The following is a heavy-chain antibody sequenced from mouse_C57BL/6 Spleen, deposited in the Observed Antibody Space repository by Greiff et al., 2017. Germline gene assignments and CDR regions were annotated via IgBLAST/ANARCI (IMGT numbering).Heavy chain of an antibody. Sequence: QVQLQQPGAELVMPGASVKLSCKASGYTFTSYWMHWVKQRPGQGLEWIGEIDPSDSYTNYNQKFKGKSTLTVDKSSSTADMQLSSLTSEDSAVYYCARWGLDDCYYFDYWGQGTTLTVSS. CDR1: GYTFTSYW. CDR2: IDPSDSYT. D-gene: IGHD2-3*01. J-gene: IGHJ2*01. V-gene: IGHV1-69*01. CDR3: ARWGLDDCYYFDY.